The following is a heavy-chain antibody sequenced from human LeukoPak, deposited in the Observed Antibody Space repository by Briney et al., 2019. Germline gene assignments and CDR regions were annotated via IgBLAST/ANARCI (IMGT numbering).Heavy chain of an antibody. CDR2: ISSSSSYI. Sequence: GGSLRLSCAASGFTFSSYSMNWVRQAPGKGLEWVSSISSSSSYIYYADSVKGRFTISRDNAKNSLYLQMNSLRAEDTAVYYCARDLGAVDTAMAPDYWGQGTLVTVSS. J-gene: IGHJ4*02. CDR1: GFTFSSYS. V-gene: IGHV3-21*01. D-gene: IGHD5-18*01. CDR3: ARDLGAVDTAMAPDY.